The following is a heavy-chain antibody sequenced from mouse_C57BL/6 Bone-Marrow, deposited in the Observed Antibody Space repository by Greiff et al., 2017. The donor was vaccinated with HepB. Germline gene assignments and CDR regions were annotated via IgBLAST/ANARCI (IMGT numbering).Heavy chain of an antibody. Sequence: QVKLQQSGAELARPGASVKLSCKASGYTFTSYGISWVKQRTGQGLEWIGEIYPRSGNTYYNEKFKGKATLTADKSSSTAYMELRSLTSEDSAVYFCARRGVSFAYWGQGTLVTVSA. CDR2: IYPRSGNT. J-gene: IGHJ3*01. V-gene: IGHV1-81*01. CDR3: ARRGVSFAY. CDR1: GYTFTSYG.